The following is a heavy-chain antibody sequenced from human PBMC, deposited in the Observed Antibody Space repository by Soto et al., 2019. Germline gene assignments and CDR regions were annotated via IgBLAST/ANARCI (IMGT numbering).Heavy chain of an antibody. D-gene: IGHD5-18*01. J-gene: IGHJ6*02. Sequence: QVQLVQSGAEVKKPGSSVKVSCKASGGTFSSYAISWVRQAPGQGLEWMGGIIPIFGTANYAQKFQGRVTITADEATRTDYMELSSLRSEDTAVYYCGTNTGIDSYYHGMDVWGQGTTVTVSS. V-gene: IGHV1-69*12. CDR1: GGTFSSYA. CDR2: IIPIFGTA. CDR3: GTNTGIDSYYHGMDV.